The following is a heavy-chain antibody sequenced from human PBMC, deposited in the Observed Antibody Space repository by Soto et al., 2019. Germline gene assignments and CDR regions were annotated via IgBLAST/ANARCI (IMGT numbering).Heavy chain of an antibody. CDR1: GYTFTSYD. V-gene: IGHV1-8*01. CDR3: AGEGTRGIDA. D-gene: IGHD2-2*01. Sequence: QVQLVQSGAEVKKPGASVKVSCKASGYTFTSYDINWVRQATGQGLEWMGWMNPNSANTGYAQKFQGRVTMTRNTSISTAYVELSTLGSKHMAVYDSAGEGTRGIDAWGQGTTVTVSS. CDR2: MNPNSANT. J-gene: IGHJ6*02.